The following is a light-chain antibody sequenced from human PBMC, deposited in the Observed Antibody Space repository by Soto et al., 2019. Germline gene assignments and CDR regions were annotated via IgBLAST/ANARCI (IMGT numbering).Light chain of an antibody. V-gene: IGKV1-39*01. Sequence: DFRMNQSPPSLSESVGDRVNFTCRTSESINRYLNWYQQRPGKAPKLLIFAASNLQSGVPSRFSGSGSETQFTLTIDRLQPEDFAIYYCQQSYNSPFFGQGTKLEIK. CDR3: QQSYNSPF. CDR1: ESINRY. CDR2: AAS. J-gene: IGKJ2*01.